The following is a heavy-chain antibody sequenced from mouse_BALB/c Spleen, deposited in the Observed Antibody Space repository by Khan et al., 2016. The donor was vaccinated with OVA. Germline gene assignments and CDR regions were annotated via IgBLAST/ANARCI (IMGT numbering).Heavy chain of an antibody. CDR1: GFTFGANG. CDR2: INSVGFYT. Sequence: EVELVESGGDLVRPGGSLKLSCAASGFTFGANGRSGVGKSPDKRRGGVATINSVGFYTYYPDSLKGRFIISRDNAKNTLYLQMRSLKSEDTAMYYCASHLTGSFAYWGQGTLVTVSA. J-gene: IGHJ3*01. CDR3: ASHLTGSFAY. V-gene: IGHV5-6*01. D-gene: IGHD4-1*01.